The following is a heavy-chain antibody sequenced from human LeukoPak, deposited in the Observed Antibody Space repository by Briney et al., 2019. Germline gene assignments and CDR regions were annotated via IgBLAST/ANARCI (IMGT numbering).Heavy chain of an antibody. D-gene: IGHD3-22*01. CDR2: ISSGSSYM. CDR1: GFTFSSYS. V-gene: IGHV3-21*01. J-gene: IGHJ4*02. CDR3: ARVTYYSDSSAYYHDS. Sequence: GGSLRLSCAASGFTFSSYSMNWVRQSPGKGLEWVSSISSGSSYMYYADSVKGRFTISRDNAKNSLYLQMNSLRAEDTAVYYCARVTYYSDSSAYYHDSWGQGTLVTVSS.